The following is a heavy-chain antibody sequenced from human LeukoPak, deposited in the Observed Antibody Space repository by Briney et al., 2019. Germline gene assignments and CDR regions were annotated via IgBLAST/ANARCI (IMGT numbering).Heavy chain of an antibody. CDR3: ARGGNWNYGSDFDY. CDR1: GFTFSDYY. CDR2: ISSSGNTI. Sequence: KSGGSLRLSCAASGFTFSDYYMSWIRQAPGKGLEWVSYISSSGNTIYYADSVEGRFTISRDNPKNSLYLQMNSLRAEDTAVYYCARGGNWNYGSDFDYWGQGTLVTVSS. V-gene: IGHV3-11*01. J-gene: IGHJ4*02. D-gene: IGHD1-7*01.